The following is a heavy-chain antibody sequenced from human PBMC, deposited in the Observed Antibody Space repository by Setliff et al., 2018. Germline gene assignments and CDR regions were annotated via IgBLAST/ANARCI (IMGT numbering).Heavy chain of an antibody. CDR3: TREASVDFWSGYPYYYYMDV. V-gene: IGHV3-49*04. D-gene: IGHD3-3*01. J-gene: IGHJ6*03. CDR1: GFTVGDYA. CDR2: IRSKAYGGTT. Sequence: GGSLRLSCTASGFTVGDYAMSWVRQAPGKGLEWVGFIRSKAYGGTTEYAASVKGRFTISRDDSKSIAYLQMNSLKTEDTAGYYCTREASVDFWSGYPYYYYMDVWGKGTTVTVSS.